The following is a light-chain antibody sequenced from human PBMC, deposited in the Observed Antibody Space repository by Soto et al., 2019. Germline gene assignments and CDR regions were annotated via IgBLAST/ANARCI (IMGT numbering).Light chain of an antibody. V-gene: IGKV3-20*01. Sequence: EIVLTQSPGTLSLSPGERATLSCRASQSVSSSYLAWYQQKPGQAPRLLIYAASSRATGVPNRFSGSGSGTDFTLTISRLEPEDFALYYCQHYAHNSPITFGQGTRLEIK. CDR3: QHYAHNSPIT. CDR2: AAS. CDR1: QSVSSSY. J-gene: IGKJ5*01.